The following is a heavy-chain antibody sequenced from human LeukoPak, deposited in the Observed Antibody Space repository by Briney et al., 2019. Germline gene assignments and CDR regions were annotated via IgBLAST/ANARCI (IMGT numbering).Heavy chain of an antibody. CDR2: IYSGGYT. CDR1: GFSVSTNY. V-gene: IGHV3-53*01. Sequence: GRSLRLSCAASGFSVSTNYMSWVSQAPGKGLEWVSVIYSGGYTYYSDSVKGRFTISRDNSKNTVYLQMNSLRAEDTAIYYCARDEAFDIWGQGTMVTVSS. CDR3: ARDEAFDI. J-gene: IGHJ3*02.